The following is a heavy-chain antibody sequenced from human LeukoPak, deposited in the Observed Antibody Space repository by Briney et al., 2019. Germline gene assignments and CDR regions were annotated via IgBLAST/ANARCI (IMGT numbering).Heavy chain of an antibody. V-gene: IGHV1-2*02. CDR3: ARDNAQLERRYYYYGMDV. D-gene: IGHD1-1*01. CDR2: INPNSGGT. J-gene: IGHJ6*02. Sequence: ASVKVSCKASGYSFTSYYMHWVRPAPGQGLEWMGWINPNSGGTNYAQKFQGRVTMTRDTSISTAYMELSRLRSDDTAVYYCARDNAQLERRYYYYGMDVWGQGTTVTVSS. CDR1: GYSFTSYY.